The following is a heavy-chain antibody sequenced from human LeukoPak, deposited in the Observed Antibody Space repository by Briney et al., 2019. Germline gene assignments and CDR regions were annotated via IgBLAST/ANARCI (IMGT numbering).Heavy chain of an antibody. V-gene: IGHV4-39*01. J-gene: IGHJ6*02. Sequence: SETLSLTCTVSGGSISSSSYYWGWIRQPPGEGLEWIGSIYYSGSTYYNPSLKSRVSISVDTSKDQFSLKLSSVTAADTAVYYCARRNEGSSSPYYYYYYGMDVWGQGTTVTVSS. D-gene: IGHD6-6*01. CDR3: ARRNEGSSSPYYYYYYGMDV. CDR1: GGSISSSSYY. CDR2: IYYSGST.